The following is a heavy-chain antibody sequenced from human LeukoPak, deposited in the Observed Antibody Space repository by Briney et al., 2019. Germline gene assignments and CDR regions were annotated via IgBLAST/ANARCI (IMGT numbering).Heavy chain of an antibody. D-gene: IGHD2-15*01. V-gene: IGHV1-2*02. CDR2: INPNSGGT. Sequence: ASVKVSCKASGYTFTGYYMHWVRQAPGQGREWMGWINPNSGGTNYAQKFQGRVTMTRDTSISTAYMELSRLRSDDTSVYYCARESGTYCSGGSCCVDYWGQGTLVTVSS. CDR1: GYTFTGYY. CDR3: ARESGTYCSGGSCCVDY. J-gene: IGHJ4*02.